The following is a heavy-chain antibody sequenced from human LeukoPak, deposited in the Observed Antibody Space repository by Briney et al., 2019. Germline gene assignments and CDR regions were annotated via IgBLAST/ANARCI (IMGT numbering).Heavy chain of an antibody. D-gene: IGHD3-22*01. CDR1: GFTFSSYA. J-gene: IGHJ4*02. V-gene: IGHV3-30-3*01. Sequence: GRSLRLSCAASGFTFSSYAMHWVRQAPGKGLEWVAVISYDGGNKYYADSVKGRFTISRDNSKNTLYLQMNSLRAEDTAVYYCARGYDSSGYYYAYYFDYWGQGTLVTVSS. CDR2: ISYDGGNK. CDR3: ARGYDSSGYYYAYYFDY.